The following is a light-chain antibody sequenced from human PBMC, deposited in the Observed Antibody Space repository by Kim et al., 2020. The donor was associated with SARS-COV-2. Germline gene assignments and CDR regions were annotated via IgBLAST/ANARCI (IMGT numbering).Light chain of an antibody. J-gene: IGLJ3*02. CDR2: STN. V-gene: IGLV8-61*01. CDR3: ALYMGRGISV. CDR1: SGSVSIDNN. Sequence: QTVVTQEPSFSVSPGGTVTLTCGLSSGSVSIDNNPSWYQQTPGQPPRTLIYSTNTRSSGVPDRFSGSILGNKAALTITGAQTDDESNYYCALYMGRGISVFGGGTQLTVL.